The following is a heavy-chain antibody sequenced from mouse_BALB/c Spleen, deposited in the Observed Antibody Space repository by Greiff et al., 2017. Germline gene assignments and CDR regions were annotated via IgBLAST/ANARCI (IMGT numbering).Heavy chain of an antibody. CDR1: GFYIKDTY. CDR3: AHRYEGAMDY. D-gene: IGHD2-14*01. J-gene: IGHJ4*01. Sequence: VQLQQSGAELVKPGASVKLSCTASGFYIKDTYMHWVKQRPEQGLEWIGRIEPANGNTKYDPKFQGKATITADTSSNTDYLQLSSLTSEDTAVYYYAHRYEGAMDYWGQGTSVTVSS. V-gene: IGHV14-3*02. CDR2: IEPANGNT.